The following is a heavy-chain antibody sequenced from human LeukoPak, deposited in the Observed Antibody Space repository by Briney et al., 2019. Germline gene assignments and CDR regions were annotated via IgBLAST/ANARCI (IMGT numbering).Heavy chain of an antibody. Sequence: ASVKVSCKASGYTFTGYHIHWVRQAPGQGLEWMGRINPYSGDTNFAQKFQGRGTMTRDTYITTAYMDLSSLTPDDTAVYFCARDQGSLTRSWYTGYWGQGTQVTVSS. J-gene: IGHJ4*02. CDR1: GYTFTGYH. D-gene: IGHD6-13*01. CDR3: ARDQGSLTRSWYTGY. CDR2: INPYSGDT. V-gene: IGHV1-2*06.